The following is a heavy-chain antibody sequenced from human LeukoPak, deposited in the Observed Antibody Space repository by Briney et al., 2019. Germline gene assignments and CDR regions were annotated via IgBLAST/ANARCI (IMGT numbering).Heavy chain of an antibody. CDR3: ARVALSGYYYLGYFQH. V-gene: IGHV4-39*07. Sequence: SETLSLTCTVSGGSVSSSAYYWSWIRQPPGKGLEWIGEINHSGSTNYNPSLKSRVTISVDTSKNQFSLKLSSVTAADTAVYYCARVALSGYYYLGYFQHWGQGTLVTVSS. CDR1: GGSVSSSAYY. CDR2: INHSGST. J-gene: IGHJ1*01. D-gene: IGHD3-22*01.